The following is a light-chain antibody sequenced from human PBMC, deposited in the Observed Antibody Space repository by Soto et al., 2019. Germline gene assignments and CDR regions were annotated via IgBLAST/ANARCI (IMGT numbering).Light chain of an antibody. CDR3: QQYGSSPPIT. Sequence: EIVLTQSPGTLSLSPGERATLSCRASQSVSSIYLAWYQQKPGQAPRLLIYGASSRATGIPDRFSGSGSGTDFTLTMSRLEPEDYAVYYCQQYGSSPPITFGGGTKVEIK. CDR1: QSVSSIY. J-gene: IGKJ4*01. V-gene: IGKV3-20*01. CDR2: GAS.